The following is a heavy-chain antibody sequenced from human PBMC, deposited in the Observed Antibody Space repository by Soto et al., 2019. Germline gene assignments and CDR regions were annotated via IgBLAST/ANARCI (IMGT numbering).Heavy chain of an antibody. Sequence: PREYPKISCKASVYSFTSDWIGWVRQMPGKGPEWMGIIYAGDSDTRYIPSFQGQVTISADKSISTAYLQWSSLKASDTATYYCARLSYYDFWSGLDVWGQGTTVTVS. V-gene: IGHV5-51*01. CDR3: ARLSYYDFWSGLDV. CDR1: VYSFTSDW. D-gene: IGHD3-3*01. CDR2: IYAGDSDT. J-gene: IGHJ6*02.